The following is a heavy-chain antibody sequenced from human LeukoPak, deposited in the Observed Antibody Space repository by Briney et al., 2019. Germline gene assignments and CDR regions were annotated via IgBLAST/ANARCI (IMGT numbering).Heavy chain of an antibody. CDR2: INPDTGGT. Sequence: ASVKVSCKASGYTFTDYFMHWVRQAPGQGFEWMGRINPDTGGTNYAQRFQGRVTLTRDTSINTVYMELSSLISGDTAVYYCATGLFEVGNNWFDHWGQGTLVTVST. D-gene: IGHD3-3*01. CDR3: ATGLFEVGNNWFDH. CDR1: GYTFTDYF. J-gene: IGHJ5*02. V-gene: IGHV1-2*06.